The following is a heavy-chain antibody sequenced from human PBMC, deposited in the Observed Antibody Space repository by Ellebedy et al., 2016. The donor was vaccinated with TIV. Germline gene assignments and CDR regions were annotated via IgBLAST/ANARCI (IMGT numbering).Heavy chain of an antibody. Sequence: GESLKISXAASGFTFSSYGMHWVRQAPGKGLEWVANIKQDGSEKYYVDSVKGRFTISRDNAKNSLYLQMNGLRAEDTAVYYCARESLLLWFGEFPDYWGQGTLVTVSS. CDR3: ARESLLLWFGEFPDY. J-gene: IGHJ4*02. CDR2: IKQDGSEK. D-gene: IGHD3-10*01. V-gene: IGHV3-7*04. CDR1: GFTFSSYG.